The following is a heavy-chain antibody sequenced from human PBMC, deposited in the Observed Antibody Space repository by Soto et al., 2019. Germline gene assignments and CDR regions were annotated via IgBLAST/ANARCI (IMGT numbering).Heavy chain of an antibody. V-gene: IGHV3-23*01. CDR2: ISGSGGST. D-gene: IGHD6-13*01. CDR1: GFTFSSYA. Sequence: EVQLLESGGGLVQPGGSLRLSCAASGFTFSSYAMSWVRQAPGKGLEWVSAISGSGGSTYYADSVKGRFTISRDNSNHTLSLQMTRLSAEDTAVYYSAYSTPPFASLGQGTLVTVSS. J-gene: IGHJ4*02. CDR3: AYSTPPFAS.